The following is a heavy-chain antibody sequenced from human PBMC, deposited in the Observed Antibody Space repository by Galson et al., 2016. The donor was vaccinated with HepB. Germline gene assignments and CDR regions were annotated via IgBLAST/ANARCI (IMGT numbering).Heavy chain of an antibody. Sequence: SETLSLTCSVSGGSINNPYYYWGWIRQPPGKGLEWIGAIHSGGTTYSSPSLQSRVTLSIDTSKNQFSLILTSVTAADTAVYFCARDGAEYCRSTTCSAVEGGMDVWGQGTTVTVSS. CDR1: GGSINNPYYY. J-gene: IGHJ6*02. CDR2: IHSGGTT. D-gene: IGHD2-2*01. V-gene: IGHV4-39*07. CDR3: ARDGAEYCRSTTCSAVEGGMDV.